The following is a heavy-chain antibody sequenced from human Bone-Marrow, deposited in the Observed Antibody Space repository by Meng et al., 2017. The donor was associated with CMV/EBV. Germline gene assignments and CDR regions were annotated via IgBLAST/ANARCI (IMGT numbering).Heavy chain of an antibody. Sequence: ASVKVSCKVSGYTLTELSMHWVRQAPGKGLEWMGGFDPEDGETIYAQKFQGRVTMTEDTSTDTAYMELSSLRSEDTAVYYCATVKGRLKWDQHYGMDVWGQGTLVTVSS. V-gene: IGHV1-24*01. CDR1: GYTLTELS. CDR2: FDPEDGET. J-gene: IGHJ6*02. CDR3: ATVKGRLKWDQHYGMDV. D-gene: IGHD1-26*01.